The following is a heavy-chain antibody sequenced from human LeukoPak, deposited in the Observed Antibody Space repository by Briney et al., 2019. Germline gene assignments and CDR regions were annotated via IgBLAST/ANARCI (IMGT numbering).Heavy chain of an antibody. CDR3: ARESSNYDSGDY. V-gene: IGHV4-34*01. J-gene: IGHJ4*02. CDR2: INHSGST. CDR1: GGSFSGYY. Sequence: SETLSLTCAVYGGSFSGYYWSWIRQPPGKGLEWIGEINHSGSTNYNPSLKSRVTISVDTSKNQFSLKLSSVTAADTAVYYCARESSNYDSGDYWGQGTLVTVSS. D-gene: IGHD4-11*01.